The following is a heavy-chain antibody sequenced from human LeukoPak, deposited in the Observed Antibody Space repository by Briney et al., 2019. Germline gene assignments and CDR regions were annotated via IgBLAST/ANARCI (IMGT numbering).Heavy chain of an antibody. Sequence: PGGSLRLSCEASGFTFSHYEMNWVRQAPGKGLEWVSYISSSGYTIYYADSVKGRFTISRDNAKNSLSLQMNSLRAEDTAVYYCARVYSSSLYGDYFDYWGQGTLVTVSS. D-gene: IGHD6-13*01. CDR3: ARVYSSSLYGDYFDY. J-gene: IGHJ4*02. V-gene: IGHV3-48*03. CDR1: GFTFSHYE. CDR2: ISSSGYTI.